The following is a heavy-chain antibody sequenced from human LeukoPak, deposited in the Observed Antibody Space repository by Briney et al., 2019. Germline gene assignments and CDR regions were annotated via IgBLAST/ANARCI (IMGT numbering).Heavy chain of an antibody. CDR2: INHSGST. Sequence: LETLSLTCAVCGGSFSGYYWSWIRQPPGKGLEWIGEINHSGSTNYNPSLKGRVTISVDTSKNQFSLKLSSVTAADTAVYYCARIRITMVRGVIRGYFDYWGQGTLVTVSS. J-gene: IGHJ4*02. CDR3: ARIRITMVRGVIRGYFDY. CDR1: GGSFSGYY. V-gene: IGHV4-34*01. D-gene: IGHD3-10*01.